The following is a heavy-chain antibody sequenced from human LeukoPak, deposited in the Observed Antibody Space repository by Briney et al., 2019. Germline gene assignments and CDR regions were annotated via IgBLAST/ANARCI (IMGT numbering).Heavy chain of an antibody. J-gene: IGHJ4*02. Sequence: GGSLRLSCAASGFTFSSYAMRWVRQAPGKGLEWVSAITASGGNTYYADSVKGRFTISRDNSKNTLYLQVNSLRAEDTAVYYCAKGNGYSYGRYYFDYWGQGTLVTVSS. CDR3: AKGNGYSYGRYYFDY. V-gene: IGHV3-23*01. CDR1: GFTFSSYA. D-gene: IGHD5-18*01. CDR2: ITASGGNT.